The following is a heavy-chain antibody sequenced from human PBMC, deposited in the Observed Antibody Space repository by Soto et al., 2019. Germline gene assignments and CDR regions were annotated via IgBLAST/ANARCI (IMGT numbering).Heavy chain of an antibody. CDR2: ISTSGSTI. Sequence: GGSLRLSCAVSGFTFSRYEMNWVRQAPGKGLEWISYISTSGSTIYYADSVKGRFTISRDNAKNSLYLQMNSLRAEDTAVYYCARELAAAGSFDYWGQGTLVTVSS. J-gene: IGHJ4*02. V-gene: IGHV3-48*03. CDR3: ARELAAAGSFDY. CDR1: GFTFSRYE. D-gene: IGHD6-13*01.